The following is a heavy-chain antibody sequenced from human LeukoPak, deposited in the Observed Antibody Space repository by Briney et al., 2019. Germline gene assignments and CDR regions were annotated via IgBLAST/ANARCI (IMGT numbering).Heavy chain of an antibody. CDR2: ISSSSSYI. D-gene: IGHD3-22*01. CDR1: GFTVSSYT. CDR3: ARGSGYYYDSSGVDY. J-gene: IGHJ4*02. Sequence: GGSLRLSCAASGFTVSSYTMNWVRQAPGKGLEWVSSISSSSSYIYYADSVKGRFTISRDNAKNSLYLQMTSLRAEDTAVYYCARGSGYYYDSSGVDYWGQGTLVTVSS. V-gene: IGHV3-21*01.